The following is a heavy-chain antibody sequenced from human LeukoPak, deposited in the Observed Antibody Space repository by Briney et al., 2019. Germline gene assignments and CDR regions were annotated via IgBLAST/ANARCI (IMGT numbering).Heavy chain of an antibody. D-gene: IGHD1-1*01. CDR2: INPNSGGT. Sequence: ASVKVSCKAPGYTFIDYYIHWVRQAPGQGLEWMGWINPNSGGTKYTQKFQGRVTMTRDTSISTAYMELTGVRSDDTAIYYCARDLEATVATWPFDPWGQGTPVTVSS. J-gene: IGHJ5*02. CDR1: GYTFIDYY. V-gene: IGHV1-2*02. CDR3: ARDLEATVATWPFDP.